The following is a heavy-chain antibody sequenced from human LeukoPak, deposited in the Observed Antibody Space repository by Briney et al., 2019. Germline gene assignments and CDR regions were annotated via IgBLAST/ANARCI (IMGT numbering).Heavy chain of an antibody. J-gene: IGHJ6*03. CDR1: GFTLSNYW. CDR3: AKRYYYMDV. CDR2: ISGSGDNT. Sequence: GGSLRLSCTTSGFTLSNYWMTWVRQAPGKGLEWVSAISGSGDNTYCADSVKGRFTISRNNSKNTLYLQMNRLRAEDTAVYYCAKRYYYMDVWGKGTTVTVSS. V-gene: IGHV3-23*01.